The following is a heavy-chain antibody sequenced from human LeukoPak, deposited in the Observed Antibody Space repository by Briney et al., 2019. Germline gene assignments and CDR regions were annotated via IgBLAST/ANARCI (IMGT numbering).Heavy chain of an antibody. Sequence: GESLKISCKGSGYSFTSYWIAWLRQMPGKGLEWMGIIYPGDFDTRYSPSFKGQVTISADKSINTAYLQWSGLKASDTAMYYCARQIGSSGYLDFWGQGTLVTVSS. CDR1: GYSFTSYW. CDR3: ARQIGSSGYLDF. V-gene: IGHV5-51*01. D-gene: IGHD6-19*01. J-gene: IGHJ4*02. CDR2: IYPGDFDT.